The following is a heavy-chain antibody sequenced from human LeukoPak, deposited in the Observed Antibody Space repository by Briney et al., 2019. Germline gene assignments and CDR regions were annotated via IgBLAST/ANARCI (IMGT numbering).Heavy chain of an antibody. CDR3: AGHGITMVRGVTPTYMDV. CDR2: INHSGSP. V-gene: IGHV4-34*01. Sequence: PSETLSLTCAVYGGSFSGYYWGWIRQPPGKGLEWIGGINHSGSPNYNPSLNSRVTISVDTSKNQCSLKLSSVPAADTAVYYCAGHGITMVRGVTPTYMDVWGKGTTVTVSS. J-gene: IGHJ6*03. CDR1: GGSFSGYY. D-gene: IGHD3-10*01.